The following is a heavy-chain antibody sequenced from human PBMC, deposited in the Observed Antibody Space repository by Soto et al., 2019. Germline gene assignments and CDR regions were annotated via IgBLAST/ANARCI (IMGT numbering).Heavy chain of an antibody. V-gene: IGHV3-30*18. CDR2: ISYDGSNK. CDR1: GFTFSSYG. D-gene: IGHD5-12*01. CDR3: AKDLEMATISYYYYYGMDV. J-gene: IGHJ6*02. Sequence: GGSLRLSCAASGFTFSSYGMHWVRQAPGKGLEWVAVISYDGSNKYYADSVKGRFTISRDNSKNTLYLQMNSLRAEDTAAYYCAKDLEMATISYYYYYGMDVWGQGTTVTVSS.